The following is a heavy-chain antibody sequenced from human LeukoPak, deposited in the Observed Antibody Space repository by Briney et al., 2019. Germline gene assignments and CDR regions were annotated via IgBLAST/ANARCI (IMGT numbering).Heavy chain of an antibody. CDR1: GFTFSDYY. J-gene: IGHJ4*02. Sequence: GGSLRLSCAASGFTFSDYYMSWIRQAPGKGLEWGSYISSSTYTNYADSVKGRFTISRDNAKNSMSLQMNSLRAEDTAVYYCARISGSYVFDYWGQGTLVTVSS. D-gene: IGHD1-26*01. CDR2: ISSSTYT. V-gene: IGHV3-11*03. CDR3: ARISGSYVFDY.